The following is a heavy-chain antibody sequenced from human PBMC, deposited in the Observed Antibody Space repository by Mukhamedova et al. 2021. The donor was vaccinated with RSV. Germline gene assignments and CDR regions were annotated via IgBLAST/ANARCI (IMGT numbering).Heavy chain of an antibody. CDR3: ARVGTGGAARLGYYYYCMDV. V-gene: IGHV4-59*01. Sequence: EWIGYIYYSGSTNYNPSLKSRVTISVDTSKNQFSLKLSSVTAADTAVYYCARVGTGGAARLGYYYYCMDVWGKGTTVTVSS. J-gene: IGHJ6*03. D-gene: IGHD6-6*01. CDR2: IYYSGST.